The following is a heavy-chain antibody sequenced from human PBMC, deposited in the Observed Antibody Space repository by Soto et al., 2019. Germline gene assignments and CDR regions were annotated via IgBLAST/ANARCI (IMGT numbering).Heavy chain of an antibody. Sequence: ASVKVSCKASGYTFTGYYMHWVRQAPGQGLEWMGWINPNSGGTNYAQKFQGRVTMTRDTSISTAYMELSRLRSDDTAVCYCARGGCGSCYSSGNWFDPWGQGTLVTVSS. CDR2: INPNSGGT. CDR3: ARGGCGSCYSSGNWFDP. CDR1: GYTFTGYY. D-gene: IGHD2-15*01. J-gene: IGHJ5*02. V-gene: IGHV1-2*02.